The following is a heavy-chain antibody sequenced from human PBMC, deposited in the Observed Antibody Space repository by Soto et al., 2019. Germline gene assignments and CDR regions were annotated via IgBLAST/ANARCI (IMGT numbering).Heavy chain of an antibody. CDR3: AKDGGEGYCSGGSCFPGLYMDV. D-gene: IGHD2-15*01. CDR2: ISWNSGST. J-gene: IGHJ6*03. CDR1: GFTFSSCA. Sequence: PGGSLRLSCAASGFTFSSCAMSWVRQAPGKGLEWVSGISWNSGSTGYADSVKGRFTISRDNAKNSLYLQMNSLRAEDTALYYCAKDGGEGYCSGGSCFPGLYMDVWGKGTTVTVSS. V-gene: IGHV3-9*01.